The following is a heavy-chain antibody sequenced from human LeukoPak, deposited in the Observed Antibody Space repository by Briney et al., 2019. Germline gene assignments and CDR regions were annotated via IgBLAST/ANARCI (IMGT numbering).Heavy chain of an antibody. Sequence: GGSLRLSCATPGCVFSDYGIHWVRQAPGKGLEWVAFIRYDGSDPNYPDSVKGRFTISRDNSKNMVQLQMNSLRVEDTAVYYCAQDRFCSSDSCSFGTTWFDPWGQGTLVTVSS. D-gene: IGHD2-2*01. CDR2: IRYDGSDP. V-gene: IGHV3-30*02. J-gene: IGHJ5*02. CDR3: AQDRFCSSDSCSFGTTWFDP. CDR1: GCVFSDYG.